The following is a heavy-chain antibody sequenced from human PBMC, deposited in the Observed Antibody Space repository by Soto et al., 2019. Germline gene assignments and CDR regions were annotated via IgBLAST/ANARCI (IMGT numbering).Heavy chain of an antibody. V-gene: IGHV4-30-4*01. J-gene: IGHJ4*02. CDR2: FSYHGRS. CDR1: GASISSGDFY. CDR3: TRSGKSLLDY. Sequence: QVQLQEAGPGLVEPSQTLSLNSTVSGASISSGDFYWSWVRQSPDKGLVRIGHFSYHGRSYYNPSLKSRVTLSVDPSNNQFSVKLTSVIPADTAVYFCTRSGKSLLDYWGQGALVAVSA. D-gene: IGHD1-26*01.